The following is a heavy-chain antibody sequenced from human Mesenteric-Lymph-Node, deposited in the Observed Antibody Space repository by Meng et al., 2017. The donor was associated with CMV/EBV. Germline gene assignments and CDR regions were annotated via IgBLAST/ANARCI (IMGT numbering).Heavy chain of an antibody. V-gene: IGHV4-61*01. Sequence: SETLSLTCTVSGGSVSSGTYHWSWIRQPPGKGLEWIGYIHYSGRTNYNPSLKSRVTISVDTSKNQFSLKLTSVTAADTAVYYCASIRTLQRLPQGDIDYWGQGTLVTVSS. CDR2: IHYSGRT. D-gene: IGHD1-1*01. CDR3: ASIRTLQRLPQGDIDY. J-gene: IGHJ4*02. CDR1: GGSVSSGTYH.